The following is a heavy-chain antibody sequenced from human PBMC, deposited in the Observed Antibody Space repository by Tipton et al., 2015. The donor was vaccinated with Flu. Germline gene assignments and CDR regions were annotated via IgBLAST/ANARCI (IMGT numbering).Heavy chain of an antibody. CDR2: IYYSGST. J-gene: IGHJ4*02. CDR1: GGSISSYY. CDR3: ARRVPEIPANYFDY. D-gene: IGHD2-2*02. V-gene: IGHV4-59*12. Sequence: TLSLTCTVSGGSISSYYWSWIRQPPGKGLEWIGYIYYSGSTNYNPSLKSRVTISVDTSKNQFSLKLSSVTAADTAVYYCARRVPEIPANYFDYWGQGILVTVSS.